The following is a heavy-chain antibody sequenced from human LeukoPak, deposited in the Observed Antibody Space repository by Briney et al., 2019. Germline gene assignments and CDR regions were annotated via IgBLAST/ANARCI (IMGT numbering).Heavy chain of an antibody. Sequence: QPGGSLRLSCAVSGFTFSSYAMHWVRQAPGKGLEWVAVISYDGSNKYYADSVKGRFTISRDNSKNTLYLQMNSLRAEDTAVCYCARDLTPYGSGSHKGHFQHWGQGTLVTVSS. V-gene: IGHV3-30-3*01. CDR1: GFTFSSYA. CDR2: ISYDGSNK. D-gene: IGHD3-10*01. J-gene: IGHJ1*01. CDR3: ARDLTPYGSGSHKGHFQH.